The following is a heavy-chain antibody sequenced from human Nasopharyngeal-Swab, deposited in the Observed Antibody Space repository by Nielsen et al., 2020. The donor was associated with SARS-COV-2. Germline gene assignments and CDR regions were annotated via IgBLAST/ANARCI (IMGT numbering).Heavy chain of an antibody. D-gene: IGHD3-9*01. J-gene: IGHJ6*03. CDR2: IYPGDSDT. CDR3: ARTGGTHYDILTGYDYYYCYMDV. Sequence: GESLKISCKGSGYSFTSYWIGWVRQMPGKGLEWMGIIYPGDSDTRYSPSFQGQVTISADKSISTAYLQWSSLKASDTAMYYCARTGGTHYDILTGYDYYYCYMDVWGKGTTVTVSS. CDR1: GYSFTSYW. V-gene: IGHV5-51*01.